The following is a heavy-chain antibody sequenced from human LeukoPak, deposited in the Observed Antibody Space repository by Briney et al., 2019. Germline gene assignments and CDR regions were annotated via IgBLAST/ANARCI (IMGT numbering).Heavy chain of an antibody. V-gene: IGHV2-5*01. CDR2: ISWNDAK. Sequence: SGPTLVNPTQTLTLTSTFSGFSLSTSRVGVGWILQPPGKALEWLALISWNDAKRYSPSLKSRLTITKDTSKNKVVLTMTNMDPVDTATYYCAHRPDRYSSGSFDYWGQGTLVTVSS. CDR1: GFSLSTSRVG. D-gene: IGHD6-19*01. CDR3: AHRPDRYSSGSFDY. J-gene: IGHJ4*02.